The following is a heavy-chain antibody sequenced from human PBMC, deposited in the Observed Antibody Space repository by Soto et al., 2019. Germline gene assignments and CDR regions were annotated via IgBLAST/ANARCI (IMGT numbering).Heavy chain of an antibody. V-gene: IGHV1-18*04. Sequence: QVQLVQSGAEVKNPGASVTVSCKASGERFTTYGISWVRQAPGQGLEWMGWISTYNTNTNYAPKFQGRLLLTTDTSTTTAHMELRSLRPDDTAVYYCARWVGQVRDYGGPFDYWGQGTLVTVSS. CDR1: GERFTTYG. CDR2: ISTYNTNT. CDR3: ARWVGQVRDYGGPFDY. J-gene: IGHJ4*02. D-gene: IGHD4-17*01.